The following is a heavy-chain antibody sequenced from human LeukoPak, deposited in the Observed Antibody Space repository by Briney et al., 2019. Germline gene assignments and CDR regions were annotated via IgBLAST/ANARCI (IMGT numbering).Heavy chain of an antibody. V-gene: IGHV1-69*05. CDR3: ARDGGDGYNSPLDY. J-gene: IGHJ4*02. Sequence: SVKVSCKASGGTFSSYAISWVRQAPGQGLEWMGGIIPIFGTANYAQKFQGRVTITTDESTSTAYMELSSLRSEDTAVYYCARDGGDGYNSPLDYWGQGTLVTVSS. D-gene: IGHD5-24*01. CDR2: IIPIFGTA. CDR1: GGTFSSYA.